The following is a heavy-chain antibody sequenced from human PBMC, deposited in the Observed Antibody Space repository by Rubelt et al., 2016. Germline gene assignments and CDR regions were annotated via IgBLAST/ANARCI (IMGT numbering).Heavy chain of an antibody. J-gene: IGHJ4*02. V-gene: IGHV2-70*01. CDR1: GFSLSTSGMC. D-gene: IGHD6-19*01. Sequence: QVTLRESGPALVKPTQTLTLTCTFSGFSLSTSGMCVSWIRQPPGKALEWLALIDWDDDKYYSTSLKTKLTISTDNSKHQVVLTMTNMDPVDTATYCGARLVAGLPFDYGGQGSLVTVSS. CDR3: ARLVAGLPFDY. CDR2: IDWDDDK.